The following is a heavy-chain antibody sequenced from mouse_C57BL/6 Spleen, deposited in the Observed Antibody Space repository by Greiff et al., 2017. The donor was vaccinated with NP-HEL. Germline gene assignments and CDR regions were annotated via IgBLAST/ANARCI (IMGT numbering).Heavy chain of an antibody. D-gene: IGHD2-5*01. CDR3: ARYYSNLDY. CDR1: GYTFTSYW. V-gene: IGHV1-50*01. J-gene: IGHJ2*01. CDR2: IDPSDSYT. Sequence: VQLQQPGAELVKPGASVKLSCKASGYTFTSYWMQWVKQRPGQGLEWIGEIDPSDSYTNYNQKFKGKATLTVDTSSSTAYMQLSSLTSEDSAVYYCARYYSNLDYWGQGTTLTVSS.